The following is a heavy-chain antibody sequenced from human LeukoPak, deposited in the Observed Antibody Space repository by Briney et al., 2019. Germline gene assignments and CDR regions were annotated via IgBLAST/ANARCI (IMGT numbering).Heavy chain of an antibody. J-gene: IGHJ4*02. CDR1: GFTFSSYA. CDR2: ISGSGGST. V-gene: IGHV3-23*01. CDR3: ATFVVPAAPSDY. D-gene: IGHD2-2*01. Sequence: PGGSLRLSCVAPGFTFSSYAMSWVRQAPGKGLEWVSAISGSGGSTYYADSVKGRFTISRDNSKNTLYLQMNSLRAEDTAVYYCATFVVPAAPSDYWGQGTLVTVSS.